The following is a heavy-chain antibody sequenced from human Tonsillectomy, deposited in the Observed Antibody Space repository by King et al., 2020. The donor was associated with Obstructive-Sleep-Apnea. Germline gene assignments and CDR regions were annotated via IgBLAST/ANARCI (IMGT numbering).Heavy chain of an antibody. CDR1: GYSFTNYW. D-gene: IGHD1-26*01. J-gene: IGHJ3*02. CDR3: AKGGVVGAKADDAFDI. V-gene: IGHV5-51*01. CDR2: IYPGDSDT. Sequence: LQLVQSGAEVKKPGESLKISCKGAGYSFTNYWIGWVRQMPGKGLEWMGIIYPGDSDTRYSPSFQGQVTISADKSISTAYLQWSSLKASDTAMYYCAKGGVVGAKADDAFDIWGQGTMVTVSS.